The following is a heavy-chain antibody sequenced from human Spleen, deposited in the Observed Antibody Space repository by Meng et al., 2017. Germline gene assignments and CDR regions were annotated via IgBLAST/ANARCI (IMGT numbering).Heavy chain of an antibody. CDR3: ARDGDYPAYGMDV. J-gene: IGHJ6*02. Sequence: GESLKISCAVSGFTFSDYDMNWVRQAPGKGLEWISYIWNSGSPIFYAGSVRGRFTISRDNARKSLWLQIDSLRAEDTGIYYCARDGDYPAYGMDVWGQGTTVTVSS. D-gene: IGHD4-17*01. CDR1: GFTFSDYD. CDR2: IWNSGSPI. V-gene: IGHV3-48*03.